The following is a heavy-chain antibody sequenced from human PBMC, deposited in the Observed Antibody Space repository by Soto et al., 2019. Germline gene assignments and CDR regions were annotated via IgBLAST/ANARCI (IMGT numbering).Heavy chain of an antibody. V-gene: IGHV3-7*01. D-gene: IGHD1-1*01. CDR3: ARSNEGAYYYYGMDV. Sequence: EVQLVESGGGLVQPGGSLRLSCVASGFTLSSYWMSWVRQAPGKGLEWVANIRQDGNEKYYVESLKGRFTISRDNAKNSLYLQLHSLRLEDTAVYYCARSNEGAYYYYGMDVWGQGTTVTVSS. J-gene: IGHJ6*02. CDR2: IRQDGNEK. CDR1: GFTLSSYW.